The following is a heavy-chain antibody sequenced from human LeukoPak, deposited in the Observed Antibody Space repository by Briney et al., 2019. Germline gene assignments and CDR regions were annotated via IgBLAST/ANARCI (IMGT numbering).Heavy chain of an antibody. V-gene: IGHV1-46*01. J-gene: IGHJ3*02. D-gene: IGHD3-22*01. CDR2: INPSGGST. CDR1: GYTFTSYY. CDR3: ARVTYYYDSSGYYRSGAFDI. Sequence: ASVKVSCKASGYTFTSYYMHWVRQAPGQGLEWMGIINPSGGSTSYAQKFQGRVTMTRDMSTSTVYMELSSLRSEDTAVYYCARVTYYYDSSGYYRSGAFDIWGQGTMVTVSS.